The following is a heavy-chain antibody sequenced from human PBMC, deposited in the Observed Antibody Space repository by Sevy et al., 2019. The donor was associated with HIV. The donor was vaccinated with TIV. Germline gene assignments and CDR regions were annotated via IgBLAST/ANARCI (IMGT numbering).Heavy chain of an antibody. D-gene: IGHD3-22*01. V-gene: IGHV3-15*01. Sequence: GGSLRLSCAASGFTFSNAWMSWVRQAPGKGLEWVGRIKSKTDGGTTDYAAPVKGRFTISRDDSKNTLYLQMNSLKTEDTAVYYCTTDLRNYYDSSGYYPVFDYWGQLTLVTVSS. CDR1: GFTFSNAW. CDR2: IKSKTDGGTT. J-gene: IGHJ4*02. CDR3: TTDLRNYYDSSGYYPVFDY.